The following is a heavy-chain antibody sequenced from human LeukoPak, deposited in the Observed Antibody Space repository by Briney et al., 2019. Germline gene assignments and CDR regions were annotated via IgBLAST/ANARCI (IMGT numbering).Heavy chain of an antibody. V-gene: IGHV1-69*05. J-gene: IGHJ6*03. Sequence: ASVKVSCKASGGTFSSYAISWVRQAPGQGLEWMGRIIPIFGTANYAQKFQGRVTITTDESTSTAYMELSSLRSEDTAVYYCARGFNYYDSSGTPGLYYMDVWGKGTTVTVSS. CDR2: IIPIFGTA. CDR1: GGTFSSYA. CDR3: ARGFNYYDSSGTPGLYYMDV. D-gene: IGHD3-22*01.